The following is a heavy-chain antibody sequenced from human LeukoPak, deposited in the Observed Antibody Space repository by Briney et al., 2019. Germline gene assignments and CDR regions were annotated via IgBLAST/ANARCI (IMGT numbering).Heavy chain of an antibody. V-gene: IGHV4-39*07. CDR3: ARAPDILTGYHT. J-gene: IGHJ4*02. D-gene: IGHD3-9*01. CDR2: VYYSGRT. Sequence: NPSETLSLTCTVSGGSSSSSSYFWGWIRQPPGVGLEWIGGVYYSGRTFYSPSLKSRATISLDTSKNQFSVKLSSVTAADTAVYYCARAPDILTGYHTWGQGTLVTVSS. CDR1: GGSSSSSSYF.